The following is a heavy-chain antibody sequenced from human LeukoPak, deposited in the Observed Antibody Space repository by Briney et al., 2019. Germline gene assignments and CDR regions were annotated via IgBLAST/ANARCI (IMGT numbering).Heavy chain of an antibody. V-gene: IGHV4-59*01. CDR1: GGSISSYY. CDR2: IYYSGST. CDR3: ARDSGNLRDDAFDI. J-gene: IGHJ3*02. D-gene: IGHD1-14*01. Sequence: SETLSLTCTVSGGSISSYYWSWIRQPPGKGLEWIGYIYYSGSTNYNPSLQSRVTISVDTSKNQFSLKLSSVTAADTAVYYCARDSGNLRDDAFDIWGQGTMVTASS.